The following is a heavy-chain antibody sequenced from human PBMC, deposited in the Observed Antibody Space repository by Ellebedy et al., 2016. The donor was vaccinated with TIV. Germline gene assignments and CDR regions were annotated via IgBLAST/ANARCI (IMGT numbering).Heavy chain of an antibody. CDR3: VKNGGAFDY. D-gene: IGHD2-8*01. CDR2: ISPGGGST. J-gene: IGHJ4*02. CDR1: GFSFSSYA. V-gene: IGHV3-23*01. Sequence: GESLKISXAASGFSFSSYAMGWVRQAPGKGLDWVSAISPGGGSTYYADSVKGRFTISRDNSKNTLYLQMNSLRAEDTAVYYCVKNGGAFDYWGQGTLVTVSS.